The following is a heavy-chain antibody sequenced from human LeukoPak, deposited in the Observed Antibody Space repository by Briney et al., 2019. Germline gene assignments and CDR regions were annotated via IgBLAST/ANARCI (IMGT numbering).Heavy chain of an antibody. CDR2: IASSSIDI. CDR3: AKAGPRITGTTLTDAFDI. J-gene: IGHJ3*02. CDR1: GFTFSPYN. V-gene: IGHV3-21*05. Sequence: KPGGSLSLSCAASGFTFSPYNMNWVRQAPGKGLEWVSWIASSSIDIYYADSVKGRFTISRDNARNSVYLQMNSLRPEDTAVYYCAKAGPRITGTTLTDAFDIWGQGTMVTVSS. D-gene: IGHD1-7*01.